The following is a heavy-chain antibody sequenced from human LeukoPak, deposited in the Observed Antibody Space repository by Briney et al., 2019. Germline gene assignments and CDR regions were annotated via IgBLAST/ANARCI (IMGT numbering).Heavy chain of an antibody. CDR1: GFTFSSCG. J-gene: IGHJ4*02. V-gene: IGHV3-33*06. CDR3: AKTQAMDSSGYYFDY. Sequence: GGSLRLSCAASGFTFSSCGMHWVRQAPGKGLEWVAVIWSDGSTKYYADSVKGRFTISRDNSRNTLYMQMNSLRAEDTAVYYCAKTQAMDSSGYYFDYWGRGILVTVSS. CDR2: IWSDGSTK. D-gene: IGHD3-22*01.